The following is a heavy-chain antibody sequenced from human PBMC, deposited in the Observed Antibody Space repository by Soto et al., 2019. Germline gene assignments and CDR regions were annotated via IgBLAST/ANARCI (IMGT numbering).Heavy chain of an antibody. D-gene: IGHD3-3*01. CDR2: IYYSGST. Sequence: PSETLSLTCTVSGGSISSSSYYWGWIRQPPGKGLEWIGSIYYSGSTYYNPSLKSRVTISVDTSKNQFSLKLSSVTAADTAVYYCAAQRNYDFWSGYYTGGSFDYWGQGTLVTVSS. CDR1: GGSISSSSYY. J-gene: IGHJ4*02. CDR3: AAQRNYDFWSGYYTGGSFDY. V-gene: IGHV4-39*01.